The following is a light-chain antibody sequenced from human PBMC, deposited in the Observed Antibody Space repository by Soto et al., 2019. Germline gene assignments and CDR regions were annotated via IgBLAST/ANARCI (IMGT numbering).Light chain of an antibody. V-gene: IGLV4-69*01. CDR2: LNSDGRH. Sequence: QSVLTQSPSASASLGASVKLTCTLRSGHTNYAIAWHQLQPEKGPRYLMKLNSDGRHSKGDGIPDRFSGSSSGAERYLTISSLRSEDEADYYCLTWGAGIWVFGGGTKVTVL. CDR3: LTWGAGIWV. J-gene: IGLJ3*02. CDR1: SGHTNYA.